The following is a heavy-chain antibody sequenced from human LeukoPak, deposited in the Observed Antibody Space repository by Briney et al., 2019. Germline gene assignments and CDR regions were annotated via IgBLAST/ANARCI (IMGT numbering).Heavy chain of an antibody. D-gene: IGHD6-6*01. J-gene: IGHJ4*02. Sequence: SETLSLTCTVSGGSISSGGYYWSWIRQHPGKGLEWIGYIYYSGSTYYNPSLKSRVTISVDTSKNQFSLKLSSVTAAETAVYYCARGGAARRGFDYWGQGTLVTVSS. CDR1: GGSISSGGYY. CDR3: ARGGAARRGFDY. CDR2: IYYSGST. V-gene: IGHV4-31*03.